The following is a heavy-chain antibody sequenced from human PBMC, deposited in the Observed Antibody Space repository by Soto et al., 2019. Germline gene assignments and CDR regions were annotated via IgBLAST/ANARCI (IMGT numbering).Heavy chain of an antibody. Sequence: QITLKESGPTLVKPTQTLTLTCSFSGFSLSTRGVGVGRIRQPPGKALEWLALIFWDDDKWYSPSLRSRLTITEDTSKNQVLLIMTNMDPVDTATYYCAHRSRGYAYYFDQWGQGTLVTVSS. CDR1: GFSLSTRGVG. J-gene: IGHJ4*02. CDR2: IFWDDDK. V-gene: IGHV2-5*02. D-gene: IGHD5-12*01. CDR3: AHRSRGYAYYFDQ.